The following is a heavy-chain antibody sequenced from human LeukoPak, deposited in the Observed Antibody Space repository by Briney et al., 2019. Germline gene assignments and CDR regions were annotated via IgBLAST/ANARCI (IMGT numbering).Heavy chain of an antibody. D-gene: IGHD1-26*01. CDR2: ISSSSSYI. J-gene: IGHJ4*02. CDR1: GFTFSSYS. V-gene: IGHV3-21*01. CDR3: ARGVSGSYLILSAKGFDY. Sequence: PGGSLRLSCAASGFTFSSYSMNWVRQAPGKGLEWVSSISSSSSYIYYADSVKGRFTISRDNAKNSLYLQMNSLRAEDTAVYYCARGVSGSYLILSAKGFDYWGQGTLVTVSS.